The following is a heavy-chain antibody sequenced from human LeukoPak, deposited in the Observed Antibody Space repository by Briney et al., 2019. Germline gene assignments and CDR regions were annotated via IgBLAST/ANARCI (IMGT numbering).Heavy chain of an antibody. J-gene: IGHJ4*02. CDR3: ARGLAGTVALAY. CDR2: INAGNGNT. V-gene: IGHV1-3*01. CDR1: GDTFSGYA. Sequence: ASVKVSCKASGDTFSGYAIHWVRQAPGQRLEWMGWINAGNGNTKYSQKFQGRVTITRDTSTRSAYLKLSSLRDEDTAVYYCARGLAGTVALAYWGQGPLITVSS. D-gene: IGHD6-13*01.